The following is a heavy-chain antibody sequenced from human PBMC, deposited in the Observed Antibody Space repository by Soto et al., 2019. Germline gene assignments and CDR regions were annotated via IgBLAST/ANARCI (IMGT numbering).Heavy chain of an antibody. Sequence: PVGSLRLSCAASCFTFSGYDMSWVRQAPGKGLEWVSGVSASGSITSYADSAKGRFTISRDNAKNTVFLQMSSLRAEDTAVYFCAKGDCSGGRCYRGFDYWGQGTLVTVSS. V-gene: IGHV3-23*01. J-gene: IGHJ4*02. CDR3: AKGDCSGGRCYRGFDY. CDR2: VSASGSIT. CDR1: CFTFSGYD. D-gene: IGHD2-15*01.